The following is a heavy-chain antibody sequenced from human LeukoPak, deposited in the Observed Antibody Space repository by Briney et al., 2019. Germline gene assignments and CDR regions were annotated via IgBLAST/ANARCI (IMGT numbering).Heavy chain of an antibody. CDR2: IKNKGDGGTT. CDR1: GFTFNKAW. Sequence: GGSLRLSCAASGFTFNKAWMSWVRLAPGKGLEWVGRIKNKGDGGTTDYAAPVKGRFTVSRDDSKSTRYLQMNSLKTEDTAVYYCTTSGTPFEYWGQGTLVTVSS. D-gene: IGHD3-10*01. J-gene: IGHJ4*02. CDR3: TTSGTPFEY. V-gene: IGHV3-15*01.